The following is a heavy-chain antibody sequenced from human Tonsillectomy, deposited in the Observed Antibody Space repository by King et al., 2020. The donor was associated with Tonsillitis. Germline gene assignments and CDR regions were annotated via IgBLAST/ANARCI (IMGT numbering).Heavy chain of an antibody. CDR1: GFTFSSYA. Sequence: VQLVESRGGVVQPGRSLRLSCAASGFTFSSYAMHWVRQAPGKGLEWGAVISYDGSDKYYADSVKGRFTISRDNSKNTLYLQMNSLTAEDTAVYYCARDHSPGDSSGYLNYWGQGTLVTVSS. V-gene: IGHV3-30-3*01. CDR2: ISYDGSDK. CDR3: ARDHSPGDSSGYLNY. J-gene: IGHJ4*02. D-gene: IGHD3-22*01.